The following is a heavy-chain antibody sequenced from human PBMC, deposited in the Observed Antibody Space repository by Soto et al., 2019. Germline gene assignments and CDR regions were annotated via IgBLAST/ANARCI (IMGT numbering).Heavy chain of an antibody. J-gene: IGHJ4*02. V-gene: IGHV1-58*01. Sequence: XKVSFKASGFTXTSSAVEVVRQARGQRLEWIGWIVVGSGNTDYAQKFQERVTITRDMSTSTAYMELTSLRHEDTAVYYCAADTGYCTNGVCYHLDYWGQGTLGTVSS. CDR1: GFTXTSSA. CDR2: IVVGSGNT. D-gene: IGHD2-8*01. CDR3: AADTGYCTNGVCYHLDY.